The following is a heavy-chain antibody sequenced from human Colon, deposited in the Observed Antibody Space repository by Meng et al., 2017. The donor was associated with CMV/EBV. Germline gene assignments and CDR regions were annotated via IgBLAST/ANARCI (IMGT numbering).Heavy chain of an antibody. D-gene: IGHD6-13*01. J-gene: IGHJ4*02. Sequence: GESLKISCAASGFSFSSYAMSWVRQAPGKGLEWVAEIYSGGTAASYADSVKGRFTVSRDNSRNMVYLQMNSLRADGTAVYYCGKQLAAAGLCIDYWGQGTLVTVSS. CDR3: GKQLAAAGLCIDY. CDR1: GFSFSSYA. CDR2: IYSGGTAA. V-gene: IGHV3-23*03.